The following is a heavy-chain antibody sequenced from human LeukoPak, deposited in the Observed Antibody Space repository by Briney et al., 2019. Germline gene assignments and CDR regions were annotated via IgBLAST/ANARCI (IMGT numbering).Heavy chain of an antibody. Sequence: SETLSLTCAVYGGSFSGYYWSWIRQPPGKGLEWIGEINHSGSTYYNPSLKSRVTISVDTSKNQFSLKLSSVTAADTAVYYCYYSYGYKTFDYWGQGTPVTVSS. J-gene: IGHJ4*02. D-gene: IGHD5-18*01. V-gene: IGHV4-34*03. CDR3: YYSYGYKTFDY. CDR1: GGSFSGYY. CDR2: INHSGST.